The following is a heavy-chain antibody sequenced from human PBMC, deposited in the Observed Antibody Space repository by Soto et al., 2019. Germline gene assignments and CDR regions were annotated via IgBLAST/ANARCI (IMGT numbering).Heavy chain of an antibody. CDR1: GSTLTNYW. CDR3: GRRTQSSGGMDV. V-gene: IGHV3-74*01. D-gene: IGHD6-6*01. Sequence: EVQLVESGGGLLQPGGSLRLSCAASGSTLTNYWMHWIRQAPGKGLEWVSCIDRGGRSTLYAASVRGRFTISRDNAENTLFLQMHSLRVEGKAVYYCGRRTQSSGGMDVWGQGTTVFVSS. CDR2: IDRGGRST. J-gene: IGHJ6*02.